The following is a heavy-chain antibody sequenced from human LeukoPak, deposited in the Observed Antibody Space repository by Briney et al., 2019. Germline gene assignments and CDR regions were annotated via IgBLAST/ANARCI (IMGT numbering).Heavy chain of an antibody. V-gene: IGHV4-39*01. J-gene: IGHJ5*02. CDR1: GASMRSETHY. D-gene: IGHD3-10*01. CDR2: IYDSGST. Sequence: PSETLSLTCNVSGASMRSETHYWSWIRQPPGKGLEWIGSIYDSGSTYYNPSLKSRVTISVDTSKNQFSLKLNSVTAADTAVYYCARHYGPWGQGTLVTVSS. CDR3: ARHYGP.